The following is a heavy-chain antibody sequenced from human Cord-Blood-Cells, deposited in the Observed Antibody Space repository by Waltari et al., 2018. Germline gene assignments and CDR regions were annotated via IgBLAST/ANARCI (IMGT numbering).Heavy chain of an antibody. CDR1: GFTFSSYG. D-gene: IGHD2-2*01. CDR3: AREKVPAELDAFDI. CDR2: IWYDGSNK. V-gene: IGHV3-33*01. Sequence: QVQLVESGGGVVQPGRSLRLSCAASGFTFSSYGMHWVRSAPGKGLEWVAVIWYDGSNKYYADSVKGRFTISRDNSKNTLYLQMNSLRAEDTAVYYCAREKVPAELDAFDIWGQGTMVTVSS. J-gene: IGHJ3*02.